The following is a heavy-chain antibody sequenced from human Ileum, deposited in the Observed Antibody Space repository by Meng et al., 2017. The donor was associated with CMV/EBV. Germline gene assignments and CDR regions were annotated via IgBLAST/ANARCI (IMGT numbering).Heavy chain of an antibody. V-gene: IGHV3-72*01. D-gene: IGHD1-26*01. J-gene: IGHJ3*01. CDR3: VRDGSHGDHSAFDV. CDR1: GFTFSDYH. Sequence: GFTFSDYHMDWVRQAPGKGLEWIARTRDKARGHTTEYAASVKGRFTISRDASTTSVFLQMNSLKTEDTAVYYCVRDGSHGDHSAFDVWGQGTMVTVSS. CDR2: TRDKARGHTT.